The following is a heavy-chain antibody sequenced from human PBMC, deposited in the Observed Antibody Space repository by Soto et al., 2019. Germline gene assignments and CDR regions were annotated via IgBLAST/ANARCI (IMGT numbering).Heavy chain of an antibody. J-gene: IGHJ4*02. CDR1: GGSISSSSYY. CDR2: IYYSGST. Sequence: SETLSLTCTVSGGSISSSSYYWGWIRQPPGKGLEWIGSIYYSGSTYYNPSLKSRVTISVETSKNQFSLKLSSVTAADTAVYYCATTITGYSGYDERFDYWGQGTLVTVSS. V-gene: IGHV4-39*01. CDR3: ATTITGYSGYDERFDY. D-gene: IGHD5-12*01.